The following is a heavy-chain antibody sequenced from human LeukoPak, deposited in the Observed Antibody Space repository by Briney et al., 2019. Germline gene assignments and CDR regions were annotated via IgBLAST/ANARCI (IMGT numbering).Heavy chain of an antibody. CDR2: INPNSGTT. J-gene: IGHJ3*02. Sequence: ASVKVSCKASGYTFTGFYMHWVRQAPGQGLEWMGWINPNSGTTNYAQKFQDRVTLTRDTSISTAYMELSRLTSDDTAVYFCASTYYYSTSGGSDAFDIWGQGTMVTVSS. CDR3: ASTYYYSTSGGSDAFDI. V-gene: IGHV1-2*02. D-gene: IGHD3-22*01. CDR1: GYTFTGFY.